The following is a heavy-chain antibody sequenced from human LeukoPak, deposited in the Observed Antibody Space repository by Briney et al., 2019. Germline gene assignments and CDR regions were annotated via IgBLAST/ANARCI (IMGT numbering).Heavy chain of an antibody. CDR2: ISSSSSYI. CDR1: GFTFSSYS. D-gene: IGHD3-22*01. CDR3: AGEDSSGYYYQESLDY. J-gene: IGHJ4*02. V-gene: IGHV3-21*01. Sequence: GGSLRLSCAASGFTFSSYSMNWVRQAPGKGLEWVSSISSSSSYIYYADSVKGRFTISRDNAKNSLYLQMNSLRAEDTAVYYCAGEDSSGYYYQESLDYWGQGTLVTVSS.